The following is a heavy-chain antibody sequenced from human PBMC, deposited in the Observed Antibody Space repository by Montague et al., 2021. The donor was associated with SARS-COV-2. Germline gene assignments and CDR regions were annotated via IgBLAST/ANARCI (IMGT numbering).Heavy chain of an antibody. Sequence: SETLSLTCTVSGGSIANSHNYWGWVRQPPGKGLEWIGSVLYTGTPYDXXXLTARVTISLDTSKNQFSLKMYSVTAADTATYFCVAGGDAAKAGANWGQGTLVTVSS. CDR1: GGSIANSHNY. CDR3: VAGGDAAKAGAN. V-gene: IGHV4-39*07. J-gene: IGHJ1*01. D-gene: IGHD2-15*01. CDR2: VLYTGTP.